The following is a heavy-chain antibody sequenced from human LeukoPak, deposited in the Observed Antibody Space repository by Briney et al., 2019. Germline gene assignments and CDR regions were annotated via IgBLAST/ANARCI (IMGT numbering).Heavy chain of an antibody. CDR2: IYTSGST. CDR3: ARYSWYYLDY. Sequence: NPSETLSLTCTVSGGSISSGSYYWSWIRQPAGKGLEWIGRIYTSGSTNYNPSLKSRVTISVDTSKNQFSLKLSSVTAADTAVYYCARYSWYYLDYWGQGTLVTVSS. D-gene: IGHD6-13*01. CDR1: GGSISSGSYY. V-gene: IGHV4-61*02. J-gene: IGHJ4*02.